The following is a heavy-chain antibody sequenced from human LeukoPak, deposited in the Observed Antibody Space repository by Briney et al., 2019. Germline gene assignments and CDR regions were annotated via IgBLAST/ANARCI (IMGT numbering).Heavy chain of an antibody. CDR2: IKSKTDGGTT. CDR1: GFTFSNAW. J-gene: IGHJ4*02. V-gene: IGHV3-15*01. D-gene: IGHD3-10*01. CDR3: TTGHLVVRGVMI. Sequence: PGGSLRLSCAASGFTFSNAWMSWVRQAPGKGLEWVGRIKSKTDGGTTDYAAPVKGRFTISRDDSKNTLHLQMNSLKTEDTAVYYCTTGHLVVRGVMIWGQGTLVTVSS.